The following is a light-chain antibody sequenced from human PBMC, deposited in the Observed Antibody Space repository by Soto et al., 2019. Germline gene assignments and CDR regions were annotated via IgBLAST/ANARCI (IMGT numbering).Light chain of an antibody. Sequence: EIVLTQSPGTLSLSPGERATLSCRASQSFSSSYLAWYQQKPGQAPRLLIYGASSRATSIPDRFSGSGSGTDFTLTISRLEPEDFAVDYCQEYGSSPFTFGPGTKVDIK. V-gene: IGKV3-20*01. J-gene: IGKJ3*01. CDR1: QSFSSSY. CDR2: GAS. CDR3: QEYGSSPFT.